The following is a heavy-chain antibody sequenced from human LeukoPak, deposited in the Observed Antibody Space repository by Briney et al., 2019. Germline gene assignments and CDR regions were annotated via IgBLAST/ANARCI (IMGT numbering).Heavy chain of an antibody. CDR3: TRVGPNWNNFDY. CDR1: GFIFSSFE. V-gene: IGHV3-48*03. J-gene: IGHJ4*02. D-gene: IGHD1/OR15-1a*01. CDR2: IGASGRAI. Sequence: GSLRLSFAGSGFIFSSFEMNWVRQAPGKGLEWVSYIGASGRAIYYAGSVRGRFSISRDNAKNSLYLQMNSLTAEDTAIYYCTRVGPNWNNFDYWGQGALVTVSS.